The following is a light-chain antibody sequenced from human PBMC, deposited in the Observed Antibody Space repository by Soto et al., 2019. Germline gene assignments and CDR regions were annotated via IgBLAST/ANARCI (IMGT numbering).Light chain of an antibody. CDR3: QQRSN. J-gene: IGKJ5*01. V-gene: IGKV3-11*01. CDR2: DAS. CDR1: QSVSSY. Sequence: EIVLTQSPATLSLSPGERATLSCRASQSVSSYLAWYQQKPGQAPRLLIYDASNRATGILARFSGSGSGTDFTLTISSLEPEDFAVYYCQQRSNFGQGTRLE.